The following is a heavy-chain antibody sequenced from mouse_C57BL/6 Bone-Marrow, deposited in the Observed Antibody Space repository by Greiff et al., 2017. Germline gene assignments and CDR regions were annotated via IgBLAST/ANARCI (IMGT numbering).Heavy chain of an antibody. J-gene: IGHJ1*03. CDR3: ARGILWYFDV. Sequence: EVKLLESEGGLVQPGSSMKLSCTASGFTFSDYYMAWVRQVPEKGLEWVANINYDGSSTYYLDSLKSRFIISRDNAKNSLYLQMSSLKSEDTATYYCARGILWYFDVWGTGTTVTVSS. CDR2: INYDGSST. D-gene: IGHD2-10*02. CDR1: GFTFSDYY. V-gene: IGHV5-16*01.